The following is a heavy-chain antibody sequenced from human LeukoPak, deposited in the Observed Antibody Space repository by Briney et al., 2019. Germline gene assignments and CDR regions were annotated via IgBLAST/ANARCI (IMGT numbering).Heavy chain of an antibody. D-gene: IGHD3-3*01. J-gene: IGHJ4*02. CDR2: IYSGGST. CDR3: ARESLGDFWSGSQSSDY. CDR1: GFTVSSNY. V-gene: IGHV3-66*02. Sequence: GGSLRLSCAASGFTVSSNYMSWVRQAPGKGLEWVSVIYSGGSTYYADSVKGRFTISRDNSKNTLYLQMNSLRAEDTAVYYCARESLGDFWSGSQSSDYWGQGTLVTVSS.